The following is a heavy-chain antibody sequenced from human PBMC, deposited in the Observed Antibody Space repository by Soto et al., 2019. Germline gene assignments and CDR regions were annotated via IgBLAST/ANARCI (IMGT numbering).Heavy chain of an antibody. Sequence: VQLVQSGAEVKKPGSSVKVSCKASGGTFSSYAISWVRQAPGQGLEWMGGIIPIFGTANYAQKFQGRVTITADESTSTAYMELSSLRSEDTAVYYCARSPYYYDSSGYYNFDYWGQGTLVTVSS. J-gene: IGHJ4*02. V-gene: IGHV1-69*12. CDR2: IIPIFGTA. CDR3: ARSPYYYDSSGYYNFDY. CDR1: GGTFSSYA. D-gene: IGHD3-22*01.